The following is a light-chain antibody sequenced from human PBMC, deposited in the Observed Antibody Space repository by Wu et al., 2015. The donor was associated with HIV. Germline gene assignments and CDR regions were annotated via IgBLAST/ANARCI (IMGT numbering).Light chain of an antibody. CDR2: DAS. CDR3: QQYNIWPPVT. CDR1: QSVNSN. Sequence: KLMTQSPATLSVSPGERVTLSCRASQSVNSNLAWYQQIPGQAPRLLIYDASTRATGVPARFSGSGSGTEFILTISSIQSEDSAVYFCQQYNIWPPVTFGQGTKVEIK. V-gene: IGKV3-15*01. J-gene: IGKJ1*01.